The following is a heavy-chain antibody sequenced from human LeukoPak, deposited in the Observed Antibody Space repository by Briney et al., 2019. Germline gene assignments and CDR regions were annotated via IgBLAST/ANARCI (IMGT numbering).Heavy chain of an antibody. Sequence: SETLSLTCTVSGGSISSYYWSWIRQPPGKGLEWIGYIYYSGSTNYNPSLKSRVTISVDTSKNQFSLKLSSVTAADTAVYYCARLRDDSSGYYPPYYFDYWGQGTLVTVSS. J-gene: IGHJ4*02. CDR2: IYYSGST. CDR3: ARLRDDSSGYYPPYYFDY. CDR1: GGSISSYY. D-gene: IGHD3-22*01. V-gene: IGHV4-59*08.